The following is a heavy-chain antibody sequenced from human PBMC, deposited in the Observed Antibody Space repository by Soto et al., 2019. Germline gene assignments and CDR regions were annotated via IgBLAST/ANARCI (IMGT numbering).Heavy chain of an antibody. CDR1: GFTFNSYG. D-gene: IGHD3-22*01. Sequence: GGSLRLSCAASGFTFNSYGMHLVRQATGKGLEWVAVISYDGSNKYYADSVKGRFTISRDNSKNSLYLQMNSLRAEDTAVYYCARAPYYYDSRGYWAYWGQGTLVTVSS. V-gene: IGHV3-30*03. CDR3: ARAPYYYDSRGYWAY. J-gene: IGHJ4*02. CDR2: ISYDGSNK.